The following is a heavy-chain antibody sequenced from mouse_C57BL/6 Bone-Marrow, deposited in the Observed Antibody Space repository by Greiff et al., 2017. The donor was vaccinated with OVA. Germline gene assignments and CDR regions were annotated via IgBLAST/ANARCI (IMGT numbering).Heavy chain of an antibody. CDR2: ISSGGDYI. CDR3: TRDLSYYPTY. Sequence: EVQRVESGEGLVKPGGSLKLSCAASGFTFSSYAMSWVRQTPEKRLEWVAYISSGGDYIYYADTVTGRFTITRDNARNTLYLQMSSLKSEDTAMYYCTRDLSYYPTYWGQGTLVTVSA. CDR1: GFTFSSYA. V-gene: IGHV5-9-1*02. D-gene: IGHD1-1*01. J-gene: IGHJ3*01.